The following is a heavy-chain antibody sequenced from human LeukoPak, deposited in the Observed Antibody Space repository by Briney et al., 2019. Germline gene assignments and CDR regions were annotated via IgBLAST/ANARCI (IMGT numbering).Heavy chain of an antibody. CDR3: TKPGTSSGYYYPAYFDS. V-gene: IGHV3-23*01. CDR1: GFTFSNYA. CDR2: ISYTGGTT. D-gene: IGHD3-22*01. J-gene: IGHJ4*02. Sequence: PGGSLRLSCAVSGFTFSNYAMSWFRQAPGQRLEWVSTISYTGGTTYYTDSVRGRFTISRDNSDNNLYLQMHSLRAEDTAVYYCTKPGTSSGYYYPAYFDSWGQGTLVTVSS.